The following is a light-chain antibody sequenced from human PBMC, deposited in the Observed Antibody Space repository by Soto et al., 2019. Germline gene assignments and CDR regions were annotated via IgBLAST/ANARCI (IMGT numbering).Light chain of an antibody. CDR2: GGS. CDR3: QPYNNWPLT. J-gene: IGKJ4*01. V-gene: IGKV3-20*01. CDR1: QSVINSY. Sequence: EVGLTRRPGSLPFSSGERATLSCMASQSVINSYLAWYQQKPGQAPRLLIYGGSSRATGIPVRFSGSGSGAEFTLTINSLQSEDFAVYYCQPYNNWPLTFGGGTKVDI.